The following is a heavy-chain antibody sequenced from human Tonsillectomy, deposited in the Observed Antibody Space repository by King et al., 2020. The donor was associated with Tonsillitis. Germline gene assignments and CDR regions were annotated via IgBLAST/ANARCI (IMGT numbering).Heavy chain of an antibody. CDR1: GGSISSSDHY. J-gene: IGHJ4*02. D-gene: IGHD1-26*01. CDR2: MYYSGTI. V-gene: IGHV4-39*01. Sequence: LQLQESGPGVVKPSETLSLTCSVSGGSISSSDHYWAWIRQPPGKGLEWIGYMYYSGTIFYNPSLKSRITISGGTSANRFSLKLPSVTAADTAVYFCARYVSGSFDYWGQGALVTVSS. CDR3: ARYVSGSFDY.